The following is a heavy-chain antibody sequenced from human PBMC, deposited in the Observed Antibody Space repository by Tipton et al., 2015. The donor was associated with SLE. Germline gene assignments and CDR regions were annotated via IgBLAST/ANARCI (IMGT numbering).Heavy chain of an antibody. CDR3: ARDPLYCSSTTCYFDV. CDR1: GDSISNYY. J-gene: IGHJ6*04. V-gene: IGHV4-4*07. CDR2: IYRSGST. Sequence: TLSLTCTVSGDSISNYYWSWIRQPAGKGLEWIGHIYRSGSTNYNPSLKSRVTISVDTSKNQFSLKLSSVTAADTAVYYCARDPLYCSSTTCYFDVWGKGTTVTVSS. D-gene: IGHD2-2*01.